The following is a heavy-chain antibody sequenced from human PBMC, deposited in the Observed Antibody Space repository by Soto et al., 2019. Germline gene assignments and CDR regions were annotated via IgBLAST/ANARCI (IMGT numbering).Heavy chain of an antibody. CDR1: GGTFSSYT. CDR3: AGGIAAAGTSYYYYGMDV. D-gene: IGHD6-13*01. Sequence: SVKVSCKASGGTFSSYTISWVRQAPGQGLEWMGRIIPILGIANYAQKFQGRVTITADKSTSTAYMELSSLRSEDTAVYYCAGGIAAAGTSYYYYGMDVWGQGTTVTVSS. CDR2: IIPILGIA. V-gene: IGHV1-69*02. J-gene: IGHJ6*02.